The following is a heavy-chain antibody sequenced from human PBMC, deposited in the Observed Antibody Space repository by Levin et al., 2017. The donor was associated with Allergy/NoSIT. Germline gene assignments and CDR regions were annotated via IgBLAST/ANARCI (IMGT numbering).Heavy chain of an antibody. CDR1: GGSISSYY. CDR3: ARGGIVGASLDY. Sequence: PGGSLRLSCTVSGGSISSYYWSWIRQPPGKGLEWIGYIYYSGSTNYNPSLKSRVTISVDTSKNQFSLKLSSVTAADTAVYYCARGGIVGASLDYWGQGTLVTVSS. V-gene: IGHV4-59*01. CDR2: IYYSGST. D-gene: IGHD1-26*01. J-gene: IGHJ4*02.